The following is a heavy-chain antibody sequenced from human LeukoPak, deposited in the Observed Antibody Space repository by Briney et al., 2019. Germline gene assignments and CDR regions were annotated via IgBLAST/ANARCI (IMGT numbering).Heavy chain of an antibody. Sequence: GGSLRLSCAASGFIFSSYWMSWVRQAPGKGLEWVANIKQDGSEKYYVDSVKGRFTISRDNAKNSLYLEMNSLRAEDTAVYYCARDRALVSMVRGVMGYFYYYMDVWGKGTTVTISS. J-gene: IGHJ6*03. CDR2: IKQDGSEK. V-gene: IGHV3-7*01. CDR3: ARDRALVSMVRGVMGYFYYYMDV. CDR1: GFIFSSYW. D-gene: IGHD3-10*01.